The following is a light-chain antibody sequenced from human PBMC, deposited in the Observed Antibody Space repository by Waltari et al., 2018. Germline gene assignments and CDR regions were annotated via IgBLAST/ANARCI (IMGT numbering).Light chain of an antibody. J-gene: IGLJ3*02. CDR1: SRDVGGSNH. Sequence: QSALTQPRPVSGSPGQSVTIPCTGTSRDVGGSNHFSWYQQHPGKAPKLIIYDVSKRPSGVPDRFSGSKSGNTASLTISGLQADIEADYYCCSYAGSYTWVFGGGTKLTVL. CDR3: CSYAGSYTWV. V-gene: IGLV2-11*01. CDR2: DVS.